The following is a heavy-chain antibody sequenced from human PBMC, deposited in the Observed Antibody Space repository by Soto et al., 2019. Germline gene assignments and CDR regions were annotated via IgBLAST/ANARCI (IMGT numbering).Heavy chain of an antibody. CDR3: VRGMNPLF. CDR2: ISISSSDR. J-gene: IGHJ4*01. CDR1: GFTLRTYT. Sequence: EVQLVESGGGLVKPGGSLRLSCAASGFTLRTYTMNWVRQAPGKGLEWVSSISISSSDRYNADSVRGRFTISRDNAKNALFLQMNSLRADDTAVYFCVRGMNPLFGGQGTLVTVSS. V-gene: IGHV3-21*06.